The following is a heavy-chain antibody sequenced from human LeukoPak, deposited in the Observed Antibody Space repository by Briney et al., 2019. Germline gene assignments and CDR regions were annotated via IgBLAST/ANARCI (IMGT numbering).Heavy chain of an antibody. CDR2: INHSGNT. D-gene: IGHD5-12*01. CDR3: VRVRWLQANGDV. V-gene: IGHV4-34*01. Sequence: PSETLSLTCAAYGGSFTDYYWNWIRQSPEKGLEWIGEINHSGNTNYNPSLESRVAISVDTSNKQSSLRLSSVTAADTAVYYCVRVRWLQANGDVWGQGTTVTVSS. CDR1: GGSFTDYY. J-gene: IGHJ6*02.